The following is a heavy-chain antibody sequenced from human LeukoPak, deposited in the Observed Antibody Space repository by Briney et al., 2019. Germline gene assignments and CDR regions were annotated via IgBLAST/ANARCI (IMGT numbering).Heavy chain of an antibody. J-gene: IGHJ4*02. CDR1: GGTFSSYA. Sequence: ASVKVSCKASGGTFSSYAISWVQQAPGQGLEWMGGIIPIFGTANYAQKFQGRVTITADKSTSTAYMELSSLRSEDTAVYYCARDAVGAMDYFDYWGQGTLVTVSS. D-gene: IGHD1-26*01. V-gene: IGHV1-69*06. CDR2: IIPIFGTA. CDR3: ARDAVGAMDYFDY.